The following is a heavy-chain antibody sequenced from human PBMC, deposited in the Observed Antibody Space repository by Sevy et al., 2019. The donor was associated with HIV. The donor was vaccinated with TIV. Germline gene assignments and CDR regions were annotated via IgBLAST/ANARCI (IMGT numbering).Heavy chain of an antibody. J-gene: IGHJ5*02. V-gene: IGHV3-11*06. CDR3: ARDGRSSSRDLSWFDP. D-gene: IGHD6-13*01. Sequence: GGSLRLSCAASGFTFSDYYMSWIRQAPGKGLEWVSYISSSSSYTNYADSVKGRFTISRDNAKNSLYLQMNSLRAEDTAVYYCARDGRSSSRDLSWFDPWGQGTLLTVSS. CDR2: ISSSSSYT. CDR1: GFTFSDYY.